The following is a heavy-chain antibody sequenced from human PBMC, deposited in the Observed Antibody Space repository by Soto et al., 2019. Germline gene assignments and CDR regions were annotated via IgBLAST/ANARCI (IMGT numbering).Heavy chain of an antibody. CDR3: AAVIVRVALRFDY. D-gene: IGHD3-10*01. J-gene: IGHJ4*02. Sequence: SVKVSCKASGFTFTSSAVQWVRQARGQRLEWIGWIVVGSGNTNYAQKFQERVTITRDMSTSTAYMELSSLRSEDTAVYYCAAVIVRVALRFDYWGQGTLVTVPS. CDR2: IVVGSGNT. V-gene: IGHV1-58*01. CDR1: GFTFTSSA.